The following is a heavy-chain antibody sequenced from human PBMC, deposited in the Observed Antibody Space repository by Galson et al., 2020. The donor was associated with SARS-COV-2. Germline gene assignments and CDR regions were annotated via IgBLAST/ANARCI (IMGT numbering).Heavy chain of an antibody. CDR2: THTDGGT. J-gene: IGHJ6*02. CDR1: GFTSSSYD. Sequence: GGSLRLSCAASGFTSSSYDMHWVRQTTGKGLEWVSATHTDGGTYYADSVKGRFTISRENAKNTLYLQMNSLRAGDTAVYYCTRATCSGVNCYQKIYGMDVWGQGTTVTVS. V-gene: IGHV3-13*01. D-gene: IGHD2-15*01. CDR3: TRATCSGVNCYQKIYGMDV.